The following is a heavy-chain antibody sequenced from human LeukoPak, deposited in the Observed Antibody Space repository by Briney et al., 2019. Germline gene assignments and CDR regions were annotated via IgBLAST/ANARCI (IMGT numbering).Heavy chain of an antibody. J-gene: IGHJ4*02. CDR1: GGSISSYY. D-gene: IGHD1-14*01. CDR2: IYYSGST. Sequence: SETLSLTCTVSGGSISSYYWGWIRQPPGKGLEWIGSIYYSGSTYYNPSLKSRVTISVDTSKNQFSLKLSSVTAADTAVYYCARVRGPGIYYFDYWGQGTLVTVSS. CDR3: ARVRGPGIYYFDY. V-gene: IGHV4-39*07.